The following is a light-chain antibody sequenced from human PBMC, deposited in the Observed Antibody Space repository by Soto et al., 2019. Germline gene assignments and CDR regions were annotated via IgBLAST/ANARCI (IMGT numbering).Light chain of an antibody. CDR1: QGVTTN. CDR3: QQYNSYS. Sequence: EIVMTQSPDTLSVSPGERATLSCRAGQGVTTNFAWYQQKSGQSPRLLIYDVSIRATGVPARFSGTGSETDFTLTISGLQSEDSAVYYCQQYNSYSFGQGTKVDI. J-gene: IGKJ1*01. CDR2: DVS. V-gene: IGKV3-15*01.